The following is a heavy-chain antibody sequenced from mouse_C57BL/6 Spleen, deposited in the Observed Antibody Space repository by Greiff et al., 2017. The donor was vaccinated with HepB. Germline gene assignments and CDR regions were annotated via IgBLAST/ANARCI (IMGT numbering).Heavy chain of an antibody. D-gene: IGHD3-1*01. J-gene: IGHJ4*01. CDR2: INPGSGGT. CDR1: GYAFTNYL. V-gene: IGHV1-54*01. Sequence: QVQLQQSGAELVRPGTSVKVSCKASGYAFTNYLIEWVKQRPGQGLEWIGVINPGSGGTNYNEKFKGKATLTADKSSSTAYMQLSSLTSEDSAVYFCARGGLFLPYAMDYWGQGTSVTVSS. CDR3: ARGGLFLPYAMDY.